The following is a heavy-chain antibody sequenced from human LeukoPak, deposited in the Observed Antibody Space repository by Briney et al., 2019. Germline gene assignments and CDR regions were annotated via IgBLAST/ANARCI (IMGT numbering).Heavy chain of an antibody. CDR2: IYPGDSDT. Sequence: ESLKISCKASGYSFTSYWIGWVRQMPGKGLEWMGIIYPGDSDTRYSPSFQGQVTISADKSISTAYLQWSSLKASDTAMYYCASRDYYDSSGYAFDIWGQGTMVTVSS. D-gene: IGHD3-22*01. CDR1: GYSFTSYW. J-gene: IGHJ3*02. CDR3: ASRDYYDSSGYAFDI. V-gene: IGHV5-51*01.